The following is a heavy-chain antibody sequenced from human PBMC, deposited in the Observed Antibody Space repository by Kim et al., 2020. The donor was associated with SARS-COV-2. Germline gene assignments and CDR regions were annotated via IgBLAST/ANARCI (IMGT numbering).Heavy chain of an antibody. V-gene: IGHV3-13*01. CDR3: ARDLRVSYSSSPYYYYYGMDV. D-gene: IGHD6-13*01. CDR2: IGTAGDT. Sequence: GGSLRLSCAASGFTFSSYDMHWVRQATGKGLEWVSAIGTAGDTYYPGSVKGRFTISRENAKNSLYLQMNSLRAGDTAVYYCARDLRVSYSSSPYYYYYGMDVWGQGTTVTVSS. CDR1: GFTFSSYD. J-gene: IGHJ6*02.